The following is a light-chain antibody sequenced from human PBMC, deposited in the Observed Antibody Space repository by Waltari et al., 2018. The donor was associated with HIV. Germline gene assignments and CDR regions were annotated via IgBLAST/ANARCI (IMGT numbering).Light chain of an antibody. Sequence: QSVLTQPPSVSGAPGQRVTISCTGSSSNIGAGYDVHWDQQFPGTAPKVLIYGNTYRPSGVPDLFAGSKSGSSASLLITGLQAEDDADYYCQSYNISLSGWVFGGGTKLTVL. CDR3: QSYNISLSGWV. CDR1: SSNIGAGYD. CDR2: GNT. J-gene: IGLJ3*02. V-gene: IGLV1-40*01.